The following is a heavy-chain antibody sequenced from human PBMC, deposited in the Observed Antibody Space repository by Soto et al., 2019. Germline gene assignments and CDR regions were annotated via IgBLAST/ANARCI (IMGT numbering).Heavy chain of an antibody. D-gene: IGHD3-10*01. CDR3: ARDYDYYGSGSYSPDYYYYYGMDV. J-gene: IGHJ6*02. CDR1: GYTFTSYY. Sequence: ASVKVSCKASGYTFTSYYMHWVRQAPGQGLEWMGIINPSGGSTSYAQKFQGRVTMTRDTSTSTVYMELISLRSEDTAVYYCARDYDYYGSGSYSPDYYYYYGMDVWGQGTTVTVSS. CDR2: INPSGGST. V-gene: IGHV1-46*01.